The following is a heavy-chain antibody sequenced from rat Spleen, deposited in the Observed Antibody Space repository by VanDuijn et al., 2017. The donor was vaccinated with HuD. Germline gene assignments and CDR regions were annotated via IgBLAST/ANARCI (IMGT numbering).Heavy chain of an antibody. Sequence: VQLKESGPGLVQPSQTLSLTCTVSGFSLSNYGVFWVRQPPGKGLEWMGVMWSGGSTAYNSALKSRLSISRDTSKSQVFLKMNSLQTEDTAIYYCSIAAGGPFAYWGQGTLVTVSS. CDR2: MWSGGST. J-gene: IGHJ3*01. CDR3: SIAAGGPFAY. D-gene: IGHD1-4*01. V-gene: IGHV2S63*01. CDR1: GFSLSNYG.